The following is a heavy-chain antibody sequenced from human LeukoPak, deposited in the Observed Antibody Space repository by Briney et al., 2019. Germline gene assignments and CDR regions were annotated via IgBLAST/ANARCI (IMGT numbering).Heavy chain of an antibody. J-gene: IGHJ4*02. D-gene: IGHD3-22*01. CDR2: ISGDGGST. Sequence: PGGSLRLSCAASGFTFDDYAMHWVRQAPGKGLEWVSLISGDGGSTYYADSVKGRFTISRDNSKNSLYLQMNSLRTEDTALYYCAKDMTQYSSGYYEYFDYWGQGTLVTVSS. V-gene: IGHV3-43*02. CDR3: AKDMTQYSSGYYEYFDY. CDR1: GFTFDDYA.